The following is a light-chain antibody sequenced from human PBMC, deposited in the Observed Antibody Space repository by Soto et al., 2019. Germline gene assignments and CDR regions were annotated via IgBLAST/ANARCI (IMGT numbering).Light chain of an antibody. J-gene: IGKJ1*01. Sequence: EIVMTQSPATLSVSPGERATLSCRASHSVSSNLAWYQQKPGQAPRLLIYGASSRATGIPDRFSGSGSGTDFTLTISRLEPEDFAVYYCQQYGSSPTWTFGQGTKVDI. V-gene: IGKV3-20*01. CDR2: GAS. CDR1: HSVSSN. CDR3: QQYGSSPTWT.